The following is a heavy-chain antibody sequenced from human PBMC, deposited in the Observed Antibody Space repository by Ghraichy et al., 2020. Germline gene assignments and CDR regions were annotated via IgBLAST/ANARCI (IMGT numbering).Heavy chain of an antibody. CDR1: GGSIRSQF. CDR2: VSYTGNT. CDR3: ARRGRGYSLYYYGLDV. D-gene: IGHD5-18*01. Sequence: ETLSLICTVSGGSIRSQFWTWIRKPPGKGLEWIGYVSYTGNTNYNPSLKSRVTISVDTSKNQFSLSLTSVTAADTAVYYCARRGRGYSLYYYGLDVWGQGTTVTVSS. J-gene: IGHJ6*02. V-gene: IGHV4-59*08.